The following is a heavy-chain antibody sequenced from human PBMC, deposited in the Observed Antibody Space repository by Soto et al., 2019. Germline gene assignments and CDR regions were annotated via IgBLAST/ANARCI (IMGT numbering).Heavy chain of an antibody. CDR3: ANRDSYNSGAFDY. Sequence: DVQVLESGGGLVQSGGSLRLSCAASGFTFTSYAMSWVRQAPGKGLEWVSAISASGSSTYYADSVKGRFTISRDNPKNTVYLQMSSLTAEDTAVYFCANRDSYNSGAFDYWGQGTLVTVSS. V-gene: IGHV3-23*01. CDR2: ISASGSST. CDR1: GFTFTSYA. D-gene: IGHD1-1*01. J-gene: IGHJ4*02.